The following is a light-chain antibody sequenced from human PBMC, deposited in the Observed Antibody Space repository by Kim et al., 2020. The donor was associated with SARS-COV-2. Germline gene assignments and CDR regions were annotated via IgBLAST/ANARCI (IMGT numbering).Light chain of an antibody. CDR1: SSNIGADYH. Sequence: QSVLTQPPSVSGAPGQRVTISCTGSSSNIGADYHIHWYQQLPGTAPKLLIFDTNNRPSGVPDRFSGSRSGTSASLAITGLQPEDEADYFCQSYDSSLPSCVFGGGTQLTVL. J-gene: IGLJ3*02. V-gene: IGLV1-40*01. CDR3: QSYDSSLPSCV. CDR2: DTN.